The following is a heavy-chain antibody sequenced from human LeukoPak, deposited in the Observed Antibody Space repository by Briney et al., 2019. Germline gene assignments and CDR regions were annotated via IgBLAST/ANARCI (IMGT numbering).Heavy chain of an antibody. V-gene: IGHV3-11*05. D-gene: IGHD3-22*01. J-gene: IGHJ4*02. CDR1: GFTFSDYH. Sequence: PGGSLRLACAASGFTFSDYHMTWIRQAPGKGLEWVSYISGSSIYTRYADSVKGRFTISRDNAKNSLYQQMNSLRAEDTALYYCVRDISGYYFDYWGQGTLVTVSS. CDR2: ISGSSIYT. CDR3: VRDISGYYFDY.